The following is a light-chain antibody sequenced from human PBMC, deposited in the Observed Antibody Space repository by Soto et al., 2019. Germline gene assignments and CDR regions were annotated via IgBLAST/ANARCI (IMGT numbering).Light chain of an antibody. CDR3: QHYNNWPQT. CDR1: QSVSSN. Sequence: EIVITHSPATLSVSPGERVTLSCRASQSVSSNLAWYQQKPGQAPRLLIYGASTRATGIPARFSGSGSGTEFTLTISSLQSEDFAVYYCQHYNNWPQTFGQGTKVEIK. V-gene: IGKV3-15*01. J-gene: IGKJ1*01. CDR2: GAS.